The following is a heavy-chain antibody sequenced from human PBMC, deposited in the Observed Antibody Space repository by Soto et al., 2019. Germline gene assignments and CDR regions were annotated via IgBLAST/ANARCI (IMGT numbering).Heavy chain of an antibody. D-gene: IGHD2-15*01. V-gene: IGHV3-33*08. J-gene: IGHJ6*02. CDR1: GFTFNTFG. CDR3: ARSDCTGAYCYSWPFNYGVDV. CDR2: IWYDGSNK. Sequence: QVQLVEAWGGVVQPGGALRLPRTTPGFTFNTFGMHWGPQGPGKGLGWVGSIWYDGSNKYYANSVKGRFTISRDNSKNTLYLQMNSLRAEDTALYYCARSDCTGAYCYSWPFNYGVDVWGQGTTVTVSS.